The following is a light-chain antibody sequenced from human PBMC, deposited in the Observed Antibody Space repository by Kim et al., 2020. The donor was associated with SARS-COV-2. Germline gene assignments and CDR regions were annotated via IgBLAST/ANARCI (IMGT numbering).Light chain of an antibody. J-gene: IGKJ2*01. CDR2: AAS. CDR1: QDITTY. Sequence: GDRVTITCRASQDITTYLAWYQQKPGKAPKLLIYAASILQSGVPSRFSGNGSGTDFTLTISSLQPEDFATYYCQQLNSYLMYTFGQGTKLEI. CDR3: QQLNSYLMYT. V-gene: IGKV1-9*01.